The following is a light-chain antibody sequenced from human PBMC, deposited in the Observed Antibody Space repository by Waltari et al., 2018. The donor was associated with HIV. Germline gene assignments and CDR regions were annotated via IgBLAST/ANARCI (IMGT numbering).Light chain of an antibody. V-gene: IGKV2-28*01. Sequence: DIVLTQSPLSLPVTPGEPASISCRSSESLLHSNGNNDLDWYVQKPGQSPQILIYLNSNRASGVPDRFSGSGSGTDFTLKINRVEAEDVGVYYCMQAIETPITFGQGTRLEI. CDR3: MQAIETPIT. J-gene: IGKJ5*01. CDR2: LNS. CDR1: ESLLHSNGNND.